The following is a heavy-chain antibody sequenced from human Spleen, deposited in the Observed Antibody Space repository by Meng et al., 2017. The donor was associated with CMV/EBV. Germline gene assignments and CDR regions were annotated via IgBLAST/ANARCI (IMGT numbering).Heavy chain of an antibody. V-gene: IGHV3-21*01. Sequence: GESLKISCAASGFTFSSYSMNWVRQAPGKGLEWVSSISSSSSYIYYADSVKGRFTISRDNAKNSLYLQMNSLRAEDTAVYYCARDLRYCSGGNCYNYYGMDVWGQGTTVTSP. CDR3: ARDLRYCSGGNCYNYYGMDV. CDR1: GFTFSSYS. D-gene: IGHD2-15*01. J-gene: IGHJ6*02. CDR2: ISSSSSYI.